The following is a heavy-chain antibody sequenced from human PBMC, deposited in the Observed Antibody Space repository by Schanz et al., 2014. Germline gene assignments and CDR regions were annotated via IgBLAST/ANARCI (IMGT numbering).Heavy chain of an antibody. J-gene: IGHJ5*02. Sequence: QVQLVQSWAEVKGPGASVKVSCKASGYSFTPFPIHWVRQAPGQRLEWMGWINAGTGNTEYSQKFQCRVTITRDTLASTAYMEVSSLRSEDTAVYYCARGRGCTGGSGYSWFDLWGQGTLVTVSP. CDR1: GYSFTPFP. CDR2: INAGTGNT. D-gene: IGHD2-15*01. V-gene: IGHV1-3*01. CDR3: ARGRGCTGGSGYSWFDL.